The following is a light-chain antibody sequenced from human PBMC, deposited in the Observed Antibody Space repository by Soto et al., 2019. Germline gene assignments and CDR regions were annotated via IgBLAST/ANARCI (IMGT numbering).Light chain of an antibody. CDR3: QQRPNLPYT. J-gene: IGKJ2*01. Sequence: EVVLTQSPATLSLSPGERATLSCRASQTVSSYLAWYQQKPGQAPRLLIYDASNRATGIPARFSGSGSGKDFTLAISSLETEYFAVYYCQQRPNLPYTFGQGTKLEIK. CDR1: QTVSSY. V-gene: IGKV3-11*01. CDR2: DAS.